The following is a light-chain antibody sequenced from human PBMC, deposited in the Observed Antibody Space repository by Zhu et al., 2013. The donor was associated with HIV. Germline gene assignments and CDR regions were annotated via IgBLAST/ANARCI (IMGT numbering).Light chain of an antibody. CDR2: DDS. V-gene: IGLV3-21*03. J-gene: IGLJ3*02. CDR3: ATWDDSLTGWV. CDR1: NIGTKS. Sequence: SYELTQPPSVSVAPGKTARITCGGNNIGTKSVHWYQQKPGQAPVLVVYDDSDRPSGIPERFSGSKSGTSASLAISGLQSEDEADYYCATWDDSLTGWVFGGGTKLTVL.